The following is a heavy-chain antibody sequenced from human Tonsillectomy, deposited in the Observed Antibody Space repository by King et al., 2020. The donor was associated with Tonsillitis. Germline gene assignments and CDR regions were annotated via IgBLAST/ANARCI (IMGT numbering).Heavy chain of an antibody. CDR1: GGSINGHS. Sequence: VQLQESGPGLVKPSQTLSLTCVVSGGSINGHSWTWIRQSPGRGLEWIGYIYYIGSTYYNPSLKSRVTISLDTSKNQFSLKMNSVTAADTAVYYCARGSEEAPHWFDPWGQGILVTVSS. J-gene: IGHJ5*02. D-gene: IGHD1-14*01. CDR3: ARGSEEAPHWFDP. CDR2: IYYIGST. V-gene: IGHV4-30-4*07.